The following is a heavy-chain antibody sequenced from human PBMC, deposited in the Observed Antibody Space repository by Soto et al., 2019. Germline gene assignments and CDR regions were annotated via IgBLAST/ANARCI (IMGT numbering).Heavy chain of an antibody. CDR3: ARYIPGVRYYGMDV. CDR1: GFTFSYYE. Sequence: GGSLRLSCAASGFTFSYYEMHWVRQAPGKGLEWVAVVSPEEAIKIYSESVKGRFTISRDNSGNTLFLEMYSLRAEDTAVYYCARYIPGVRYYGMDVWGQGTTVTVSS. J-gene: IGHJ6*02. CDR2: VSPEEAIK. V-gene: IGHV3-30-3*01. D-gene: IGHD2-2*01.